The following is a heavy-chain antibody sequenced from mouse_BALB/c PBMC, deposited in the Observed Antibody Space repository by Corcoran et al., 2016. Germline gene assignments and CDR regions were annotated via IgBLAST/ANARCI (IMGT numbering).Heavy chain of an antibody. CDR3: ANGNYVDY. Sequence: QNQLVQSGPELKKPGETVKISCKASGYTFTNYGMNWVKQAPGKGLKWMGWINTYTGEPTYADDFKGRFAFSLETSASTAYLQINNLKNEDTATYFSANGNYVDYWGQGTTLTVSS. J-gene: IGHJ2*01. CDR2: INTYTGEP. D-gene: IGHD2-1*01. V-gene: IGHV9-3-1*01. CDR1: GYTFTNYG.